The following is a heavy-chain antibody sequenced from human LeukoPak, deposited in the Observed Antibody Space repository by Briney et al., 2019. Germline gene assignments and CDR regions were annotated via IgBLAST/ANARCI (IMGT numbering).Heavy chain of an antibody. J-gene: IGHJ6*02. V-gene: IGHV4-39*01. CDR1: GDSISSSRHS. Sequence: SESLSLTCTVSGDSISSSRHSWGWIRQPPGKGLEWIGSISYSGSTYYNPSLKTRVTMSVDTSENQFSLKLSSVTAADSTVYYCVRIYCTSTSCYGDSYYGMDVWGQGSTVTVSS. CDR3: VRIYCTSTSCYGDSYYGMDV. D-gene: IGHD2-2*01. CDR2: ISYSGST.